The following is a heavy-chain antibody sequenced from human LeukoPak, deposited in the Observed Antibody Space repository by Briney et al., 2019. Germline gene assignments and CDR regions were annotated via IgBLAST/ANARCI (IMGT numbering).Heavy chain of an antibody. CDR2: INHSGST. V-gene: IGHV4-34*01. CDR1: GGSFSGYY. D-gene: IGHD3-22*01. CDR3: ARFRPYYCDSSGRRYYFDY. Sequence: SETLSLTCAVYGGSFSGYYWSWIRQPPGKGLEWIGEINHSGSTNYNPSLKSRVTISVDTSKNQFSLKLSSVTAADTAVYYCARFRPYYCDSSGRRYYFDYWGQGTLVTVSS. J-gene: IGHJ4*02.